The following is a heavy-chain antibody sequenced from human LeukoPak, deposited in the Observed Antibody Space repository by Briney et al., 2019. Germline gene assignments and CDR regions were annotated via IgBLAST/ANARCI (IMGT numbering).Heavy chain of an antibody. CDR1: GYTFTGYY. CDR2: INPNSGGT. D-gene: IGHD4-23*01. J-gene: IGHJ4*02. V-gene: IGHV1-2*02. CDR3: ARVGLYGGNFIDY. Sequence: ASVKVSCKASGYTFTGYYMHWVRQAPGQGPEWMGWINPNSGGTNYAQKFQGRVTMTRDTSISTAYMELSRLRSDDTAVYYCARVGLYGGNFIDYWGQGTLVTVSS.